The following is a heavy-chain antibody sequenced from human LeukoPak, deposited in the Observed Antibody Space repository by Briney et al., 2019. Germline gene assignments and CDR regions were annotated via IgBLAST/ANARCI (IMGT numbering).Heavy chain of an antibody. V-gene: IGHV6-1*01. CDR1: GDTVSSNSAA. CDR3: ARAPRGIFDY. D-gene: IGHD3-16*01. Sequence: SQTLSLTCAISGDTVSSNSAAWHWLRQSPSRGLEWLGRTYYRSKLYNDYAVSVKSRITINPDISKNQFSLQLNSVTPEDTAVYYCARAPRGIFDYWGQGTLVTVSS. J-gene: IGHJ4*02. CDR2: TYYRSKLYN.